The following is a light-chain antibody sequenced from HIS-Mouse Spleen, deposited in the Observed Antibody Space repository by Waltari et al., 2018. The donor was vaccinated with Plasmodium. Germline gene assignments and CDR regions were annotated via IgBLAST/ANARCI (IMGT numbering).Light chain of an antibody. CDR2: DAS. CDR3: QQRSNWPLT. V-gene: IGKV3-11*01. J-gene: IGKJ4*01. CDR1: QRVSSS. Sequence: EIVLTQSPATLSLSPGERATLSCRTSQRVSSSFAWHQQKPGQAPRLLIYDASNRATGIPPRFSGSGSGTDFTLTIRSLEPEDFAVYYCQQRSNWPLTFGGGTKVEIK.